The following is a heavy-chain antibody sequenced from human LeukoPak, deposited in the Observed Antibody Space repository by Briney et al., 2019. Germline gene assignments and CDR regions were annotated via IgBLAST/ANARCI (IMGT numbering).Heavy chain of an antibody. J-gene: IGHJ3*02. D-gene: IGHD7-27*01. Sequence: SHTHSLMCALSRDSLSFNRDVWKSISQSPSRVLDWQGRAYYRSKWLIDYDVSVKHRQTITPDPRKTQYSLQLNSVPRSVTGGYYCVRDANWGLDALDIWGQGTMVTVSS. CDR3: VRDANWGLDALDI. CDR1: RDSLSFNRDV. CDR2: AYYRSKWLI. V-gene: IGHV6-1*01.